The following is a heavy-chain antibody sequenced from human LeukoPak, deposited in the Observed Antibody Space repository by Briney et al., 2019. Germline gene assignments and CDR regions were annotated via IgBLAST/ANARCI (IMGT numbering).Heavy chain of an antibody. CDR2: ISSGSSTI. CDR3: AVSFDY. D-gene: IGHD5/OR15-5a*01. V-gene: IGHV3-48*01. CDR1: GFTFGGYS. J-gene: IGHJ4*02. Sequence: GGSLRLSCAVSGFTFGGYSMNWVRQTPGKGLEWVSHISSGSSTIYYADSVKGRFTISRDNAKNSLYLQMNRLRAEDTAVYYCAVSFDYWGQGTLVTVSS.